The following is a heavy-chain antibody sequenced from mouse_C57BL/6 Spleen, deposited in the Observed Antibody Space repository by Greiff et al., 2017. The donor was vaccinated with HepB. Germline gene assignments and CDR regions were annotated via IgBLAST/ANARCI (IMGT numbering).Heavy chain of an antibody. V-gene: IGHV2-2*01. J-gene: IGHJ1*03. CDR2: IWSGGST. CDR3: ARIPGPLYWYFDV. CDR1: GFSLTSYG. Sequence: QVQLKESGPGLVQPSQSLSITCTVSGFSLTSYGVHWVRQSPGKGLEWLGVIWSGGSTDYNAAFISRLSISKDNSKSQVFFKMNSLQADDTAIYYCARIPGPLYWYFDVWGTGTTVTVSS.